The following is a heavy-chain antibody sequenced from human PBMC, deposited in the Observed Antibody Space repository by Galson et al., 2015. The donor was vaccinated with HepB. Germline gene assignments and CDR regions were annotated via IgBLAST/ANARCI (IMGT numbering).Heavy chain of an antibody. D-gene: IGHD6-13*01. CDR1: GFTFSDYY. V-gene: IGHV3-11*05. CDR2: ISSSSSYT. CDR3: ARGGIAAAGYYYYGMDV. Sequence: SLRLSCAASGFTFSDYYMSWIRQAPGKGLEWVSYISSSSSYTNYADSVKGRFTISRDNAKNSLYLQMNSLRAEDTAVYYCARGGIAAAGYYYYGMDVWGQGTTVTVSS. J-gene: IGHJ6*02.